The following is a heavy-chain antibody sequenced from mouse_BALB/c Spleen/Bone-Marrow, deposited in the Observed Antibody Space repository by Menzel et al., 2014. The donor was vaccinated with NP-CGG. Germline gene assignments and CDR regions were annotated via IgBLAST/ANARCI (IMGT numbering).Heavy chain of an antibody. D-gene: IGHD2-1*01. CDR3: ARGYGNHVGFAY. J-gene: IGHJ3*01. CDR2: ILPGSGST. V-gene: IGHV1-9*01. Sequence: QVQLQQSGAELMKPGASVKISCKATGYTFRSYWIEWVKQRPGHGLEWIGEILPGSGSTNYNEKSKGKATFTADTSSNTAYMQLSSLTSDDSAVYYCARGYGNHVGFAYWVQVTLFTGSA. CDR1: GYTFRSYW.